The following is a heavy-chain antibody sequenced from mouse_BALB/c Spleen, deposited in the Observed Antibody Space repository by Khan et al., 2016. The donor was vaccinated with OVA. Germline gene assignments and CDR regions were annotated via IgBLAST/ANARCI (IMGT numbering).Heavy chain of an antibody. CDR2: INTYTGEP. CDR1: GYIFTNYG. Sequence: QIQLVQSGPELKKPGETVKISCKASGYIFTNYGMTWVKQAPGKGLKWMGWINTYTGEPTYADDFKGRFAFSLETSANTAYLQINNLKNEDTATYCCERTLYGSGYDYAMDYWGQGTSVTVSS. J-gene: IGHJ4*01. CDR3: ERTLYGSGYDYAMDY. D-gene: IGHD1-1*01. V-gene: IGHV9-3-1*01.